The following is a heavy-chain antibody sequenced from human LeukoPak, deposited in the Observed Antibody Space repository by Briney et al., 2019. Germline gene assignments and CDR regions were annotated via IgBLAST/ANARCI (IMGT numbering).Heavy chain of an antibody. D-gene: IGHD3-22*01. CDR2: IYHSGST. CDR3: ARNTSGWYFDD. J-gene: IGHJ4*02. CDR1: HYSISSDDY. Sequence: SETLSLICAVSHYSISSDDYWVWIRQAPGKGLEWIGSIYHSGSTHYNPSLKSRVSLTVDTSKNQFSLKLNSVTVADTAIYYCARNTSGWYFDDWGQGTLVTVSS. V-gene: IGHV4-38-2*01.